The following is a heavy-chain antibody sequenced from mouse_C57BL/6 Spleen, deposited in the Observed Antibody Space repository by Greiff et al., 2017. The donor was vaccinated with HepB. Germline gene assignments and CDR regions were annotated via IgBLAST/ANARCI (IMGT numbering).Heavy chain of an antibody. Sequence: VQLKQSGPELVKPGASVKISCKASGYAFSSSWMNWVKQRPGKGLEWIGRIYPGDGDTNYNGKFKGKATLTADKSSSTAYMQLSSLTSEDSAVYFCARETYHRYFDVWGTGTTVTVSS. J-gene: IGHJ1*03. V-gene: IGHV1-82*01. CDR1: GYAFSSSW. CDR3: ARETYHRYFDV. CDR2: IYPGDGDT.